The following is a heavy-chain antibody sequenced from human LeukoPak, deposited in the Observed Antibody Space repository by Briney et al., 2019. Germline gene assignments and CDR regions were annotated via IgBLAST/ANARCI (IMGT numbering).Heavy chain of an antibody. CDR3: ARALYDSSGFLAFGI. J-gene: IGHJ3*02. CDR2: IIPIFGTA. CDR1: GGTFSSYA. Sequence: SVKVSCKASGGTFSSYAISWVRQAPGQGLEWMGGIIPIFGTANYAQKFQGRVTITADESTSTAYMELSSLRSEDTAVYYCARALYDSSGFLAFGIWGQGTMVTVSS. D-gene: IGHD3-22*01. V-gene: IGHV1-69*01.